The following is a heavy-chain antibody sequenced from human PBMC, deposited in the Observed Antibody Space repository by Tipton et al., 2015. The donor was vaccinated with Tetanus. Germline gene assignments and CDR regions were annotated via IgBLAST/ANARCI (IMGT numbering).Heavy chain of an antibody. Sequence: GLVKPSETLSLTCTVSGASSTSGDYYWAWIRQPPGKGPEWIGSIYYTGSTYYNPSLTSRVTLSQDTSKSQFSLKLSSVTAADTAVYYCSRGVDRTKAGIDWGQGPLVTVSS. CDR3: SRGVDRTKAGID. CDR2: IYYTGST. CDR1: GASSTSGDYY. V-gene: IGHV4-39*07. D-gene: IGHD5-12*01. J-gene: IGHJ4*02.